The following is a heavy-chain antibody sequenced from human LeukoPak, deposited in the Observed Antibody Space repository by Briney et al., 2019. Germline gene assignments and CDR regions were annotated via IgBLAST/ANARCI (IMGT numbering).Heavy chain of an antibody. V-gene: IGHV1-18*01. D-gene: IGHD3-10*01. CDR3: ARKGGSGNAFDI. J-gene: IGHJ3*02. CDR2: ISTYFGNT. Sequence: ASVKVSCKASGYTFTTCGITWVRQAPGQGLEWMGWISTYFGNTNYAQNLQGRVTMTTDTSTTTAYMELRSLRSDDTAVYYCARKGGSGNAFDIWGQGTMVTVSS. CDR1: GYTFTTCG.